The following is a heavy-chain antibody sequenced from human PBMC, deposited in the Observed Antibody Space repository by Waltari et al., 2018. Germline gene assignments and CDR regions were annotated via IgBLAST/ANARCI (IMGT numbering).Heavy chain of an antibody. Sequence: QVQLQQWGAGLLKPSETLSLTCAVYGWSFSGYSWSWIRQPPGKGLEWIGEINHSGSTNYNPSLKSRVTISVDTSKNQFSLKLSSVTAADTAVYYCASRGYSFNWFDPWGQGTLVTVSS. CDR1: GWSFSGYS. CDR2: INHSGST. J-gene: IGHJ5*02. CDR3: ASRGYSFNWFDP. D-gene: IGHD5-18*01. V-gene: IGHV4-34*01.